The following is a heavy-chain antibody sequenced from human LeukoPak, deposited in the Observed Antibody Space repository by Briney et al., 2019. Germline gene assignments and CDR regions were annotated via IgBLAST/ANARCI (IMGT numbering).Heavy chain of an antibody. CDR2: ISYDGSNK. CDR3: AREGPGGYFDY. J-gene: IGHJ4*02. D-gene: IGHD3-10*01. V-gene: IGHV3-30*01. Sequence: GRSLRLSCAASEFTFSSYAMHWVRQAPGKGLEWVAVISYDGSNKYYADSVKGRFTISRDNSKNTLYLQMNSLRAEDTAVYYCAREGPGGYFDYWGQGTLVTVSS. CDR1: EFTFSSYA.